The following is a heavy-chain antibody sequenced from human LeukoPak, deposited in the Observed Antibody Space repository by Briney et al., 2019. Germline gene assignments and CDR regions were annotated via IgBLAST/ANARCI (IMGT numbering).Heavy chain of an antibody. Sequence: PSETLSLTCTVSGGSISSYYWSWIRQPPGKGLEWIGYTYYSGSTNYNPSLKSRVTISVDTSKNQFSLKLSSVTAADTAVYYCARGGYDSSGYYYNAFDIWGQGTMVTVSS. CDR3: ARGGYDSSGYYYNAFDI. V-gene: IGHV4-59*01. J-gene: IGHJ3*02. D-gene: IGHD3-22*01. CDR2: TYYSGST. CDR1: GGSISSYY.